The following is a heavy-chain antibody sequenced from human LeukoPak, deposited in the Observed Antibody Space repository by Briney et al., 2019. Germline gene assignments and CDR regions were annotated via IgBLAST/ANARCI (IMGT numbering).Heavy chain of an antibody. J-gene: IGHJ4*02. CDR1: GGFISSYY. CDR3: AREGNGSGSYFIDY. V-gene: IGHV4-59*01. Sequence: SETLSLTCTVSGGFISSYYWSWIRQPPGKGLEGIGYIYYSGSTNYNPSLKSRVTISVDTSKNQFSLKLSSVTAADTAVYYCAREGNGSGSYFIDYWGQGTLVTVSS. CDR2: IYYSGST. D-gene: IGHD3-10*01.